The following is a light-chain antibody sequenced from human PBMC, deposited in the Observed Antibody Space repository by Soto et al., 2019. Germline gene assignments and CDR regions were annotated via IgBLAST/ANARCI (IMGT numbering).Light chain of an antibody. CDR2: KAS. CDR1: QSISSW. J-gene: IGKJ1*01. CDR3: QQYNDKWT. V-gene: IGKV1-5*03. Sequence: DIQMTQSPSTLSASVGDRVTITCRASQSISSWLAWYQQKPGKAPKLLIYKASTLQSSVPSRFSGSGSGTEFTLDNSSLQPDDSATYYCQQYNDKWTFGQGTKVE.